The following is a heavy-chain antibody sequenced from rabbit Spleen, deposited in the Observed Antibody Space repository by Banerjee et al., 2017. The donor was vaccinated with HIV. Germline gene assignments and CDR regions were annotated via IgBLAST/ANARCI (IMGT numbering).Heavy chain of an antibody. J-gene: IGHJ4*01. Sequence: QSLEESGGGLVKPGASLTLTCKASGFSFNSGYDMCWVRQAPGKGLEWIACIYAGSSGTTYYASWAKGRFTISKTSSTTVTLQMTSLTAADTATYFCARGSAAMAMVITGFYLTLWGQGTLVTVS. D-gene: IGHD2-1*01. CDR3: ARGSAAMAMVITGFYLTL. CDR2: IYAGSSGTT. CDR1: GFSFNSGYD. V-gene: IGHV1S40*01.